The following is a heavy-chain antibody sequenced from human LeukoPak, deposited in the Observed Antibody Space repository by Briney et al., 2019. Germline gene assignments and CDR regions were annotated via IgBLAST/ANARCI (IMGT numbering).Heavy chain of an antibody. CDR2: MYYSGSS. J-gene: IGHJ5*02. CDR1: GGSISGYY. Sequence: SETLSLTCTVSGGSISGYYWSWIRQPPGKGLEWIGYMYYSGSSNYNPSLKSRVTISVDTSKNQFSLKLGSVTAADTAVYYCARHLGKYYYDSSGQTFDPWGQGTLVTVSS. D-gene: IGHD3-22*01. CDR3: ARHLGKYYYDSSGQTFDP. V-gene: IGHV4-59*08.